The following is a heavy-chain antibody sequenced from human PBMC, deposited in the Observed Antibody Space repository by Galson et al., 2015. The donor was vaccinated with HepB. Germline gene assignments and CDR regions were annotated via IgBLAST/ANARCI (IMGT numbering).Heavy chain of an antibody. CDR1: GFTFSSYS. V-gene: IGHV3-21*01. CDR3: AREGYTYYYDSSGYYLDY. Sequence: SLRLSCAASGFTFSSYSMNWVRQAPGKGLEWVSSISSSSSYIYYADSVKGRFTISRDNAKNSLHLQMNSLRAEDTAVCYCAREGYTYYYDSSGYYLDYWGQGTLVTVSS. D-gene: IGHD3-22*01. J-gene: IGHJ4*02. CDR2: ISSSSSYI.